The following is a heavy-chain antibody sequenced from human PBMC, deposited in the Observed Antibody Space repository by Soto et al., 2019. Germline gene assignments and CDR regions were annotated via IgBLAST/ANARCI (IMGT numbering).Heavy chain of an antibody. CDR1: GFTFSSYS. Sequence: GGSLRLSCAASGFTFSSYSMNWVRRAPGKGLEWVSYISSTGSTIFYADSVKGRFTISRDNAKNSLYLQMNSLRDEDTAVYYCARDVDYGGNSGYWKFDYWGQGTLVTVSS. D-gene: IGHD4-17*01. CDR2: ISSTGSTI. V-gene: IGHV3-48*02. CDR3: ARDVDYGGNSGYWKFDY. J-gene: IGHJ4*02.